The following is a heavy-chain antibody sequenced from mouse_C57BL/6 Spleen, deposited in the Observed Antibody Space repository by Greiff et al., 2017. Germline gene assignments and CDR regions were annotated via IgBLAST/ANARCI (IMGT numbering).Heavy chain of an antibody. D-gene: IGHD1-1*01. V-gene: IGHV1-52*01. CDR1: GYTFTSYW. CDR3: ARNYGSSGGCAY. CDR2: IDPSDSET. Sequence: QVQLQQPGAELVRPGSSVKLSCKASGYTFTSYWMHWVKQRPIQGLEWIGNIDPSDSETHYNQKFKDKATLTVDKSSSTAYMQLSSLTSEDSAVYYCARNYGSSGGCAYWGQGTLVTVSA. J-gene: IGHJ3*01.